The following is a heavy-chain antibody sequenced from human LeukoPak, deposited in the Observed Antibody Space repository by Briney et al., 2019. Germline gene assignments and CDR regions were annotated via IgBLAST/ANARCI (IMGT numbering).Heavy chain of an antibody. CDR2: ISYDGSNK. J-gene: IGHJ3*02. V-gene: IGHV3-30-3*01. CDR3: AHPIPGGSGWLSDAFDI. Sequence: GGSLRLSCAASGFTFSSYAMHWVRQAPGKGLEWVAVISYDGSNKYYTDSVKGRFTISRDNSKNTLYPQMNSLRAEDTAVYYCAHPIPGGSGWLSDAFDIWGQGTMVTVSS. D-gene: IGHD6-19*01. CDR1: GFTFSSYA.